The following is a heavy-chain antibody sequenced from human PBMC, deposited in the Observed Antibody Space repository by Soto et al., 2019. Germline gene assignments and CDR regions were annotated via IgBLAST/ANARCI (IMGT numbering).Heavy chain of an antibody. J-gene: IGHJ4*02. CDR1: GYTFTSYG. CDR3: ERGPTGYSSGWWAY. Sequence: ASVKFSCKASGYTFTSYGIIWLRQAPGQGLEWMGWISAYNGNTNYAQKLQGRVTMTTDTSTSTAYMELRSLRSDDTAVYYCERGPTGYSSGWWAYRGQGTLVTVSS. V-gene: IGHV1-18*04. D-gene: IGHD6-19*01. CDR2: ISAYNGNT.